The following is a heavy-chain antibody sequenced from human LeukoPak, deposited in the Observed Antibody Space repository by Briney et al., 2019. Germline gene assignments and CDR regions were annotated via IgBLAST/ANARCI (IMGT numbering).Heavy chain of an antibody. Sequence: ASVKVSCKASGYTFTSYGISWVRQAPGQGLEWMGWISAYNGNTNYAQKFQGRVTMTRNTSISTAYMELSSLRSEDTAVYYCARDYDFWSGPGANYYYYMDVWGKGTTVTVSS. J-gene: IGHJ6*03. V-gene: IGHV1-18*01. CDR1: GYTFTSYG. D-gene: IGHD3-3*01. CDR2: ISAYNGNT. CDR3: ARDYDFWSGPGANYYYYMDV.